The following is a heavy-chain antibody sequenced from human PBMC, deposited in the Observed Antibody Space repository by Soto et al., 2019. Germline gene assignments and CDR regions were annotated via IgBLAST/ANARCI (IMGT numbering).Heavy chain of an antibody. V-gene: IGHV3-30*18. Sequence: PVGSLRLSCVASGFTFSIYGMHWVRQAPGKGLEWVAIISYDGNNTYYADSVKGRFTISRDNSKNTLYLQMNSLRAEDTFVYYCAKEGGLSGSYYISSSYYFDYWGQGP. CDR1: GFTFSIYG. D-gene: IGHD1-26*01. J-gene: IGHJ4*02. CDR2: ISYDGNNT. CDR3: AKEGGLSGSYYISSSYYFDY.